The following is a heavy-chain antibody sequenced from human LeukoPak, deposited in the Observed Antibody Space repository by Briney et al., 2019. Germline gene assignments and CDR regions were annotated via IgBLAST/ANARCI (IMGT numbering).Heavy chain of an antibody. CDR3: AKDLDGYYYDSSGYYPDAFDI. Sequence: GGSLRLSCAASGFTFSSYAMSWVRQAPGKGLEWVAFIRYDGSNKYYADSVKGRFTISRDNSKNTLYLQMNSLRAEDTAVYYCAKDLDGYYYDSSGYYPDAFDIWGQGTMVTVSS. CDR2: IRYDGSNK. CDR1: GFTFSSYA. D-gene: IGHD3-22*01. V-gene: IGHV3-30*02. J-gene: IGHJ3*02.